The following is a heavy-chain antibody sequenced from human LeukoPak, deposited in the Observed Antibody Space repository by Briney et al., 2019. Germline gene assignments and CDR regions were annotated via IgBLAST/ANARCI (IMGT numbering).Heavy chain of an antibody. Sequence: SETLSLTCTVSGGSISSGGYYWSWIRQHPGKGLEWIGYIYYSGSTYYNPSLKSRITISVDTSKNQFSLKLSSVTAADTAVYYCARKDYSNYVRLFDPWGQGTLVTVSS. CDR2: IYYSGST. D-gene: IGHD4-11*01. J-gene: IGHJ5*02. CDR3: ARKDYSNYVRLFDP. CDR1: GGSISSGGYY. V-gene: IGHV4-31*03.